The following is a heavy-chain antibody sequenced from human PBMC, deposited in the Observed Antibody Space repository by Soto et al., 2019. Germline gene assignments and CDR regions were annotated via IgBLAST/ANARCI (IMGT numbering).Heavy chain of an antibody. Sequence: GGSLRLSCAASGFTFSSYAMSWVRQAPGKGLEWVSAISGSGGSTYYADSVKGRCTISRDNSKNTLYLQMNSLRAEDTAVYYGAKVAGLDCSSTSCYPEGDAFDIWGQGTMVTVSS. CDR3: AKVAGLDCSSTSCYPEGDAFDI. J-gene: IGHJ3*02. V-gene: IGHV3-23*01. CDR2: ISGSGGST. CDR1: GFTFSSYA. D-gene: IGHD2-2*01.